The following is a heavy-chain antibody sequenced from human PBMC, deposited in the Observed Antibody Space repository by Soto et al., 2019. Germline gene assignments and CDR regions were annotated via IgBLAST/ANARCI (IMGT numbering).Heavy chain of an antibody. D-gene: IGHD2-15*01. J-gene: IGHJ6*02. CDR3: ARDWTYCSGGTCYYGMDV. Sequence: PGGSLRLSCAASGFTFSSYRMNWVRQAPGKGLEWVSYISSTSSTIYYADPVKGRFTISRDNAKNSLYLQMNSLRDEDTAVYYCARDWTYCSGGTCYYGMDVWGQGTTVTVSS. V-gene: IGHV3-48*02. CDR2: ISSTSSTI. CDR1: GFTFSSYR.